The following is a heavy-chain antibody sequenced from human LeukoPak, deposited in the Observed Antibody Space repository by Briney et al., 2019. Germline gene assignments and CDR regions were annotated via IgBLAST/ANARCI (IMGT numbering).Heavy chain of an antibody. V-gene: IGHV3-48*02. J-gene: IGHJ5*02. CDR2: INSNGVTV. CDR3: ARSAYPQGP. Sequence: GGSLRLSCLASGFAFNTYSMNWVRQAPGKGLEWVSYINSNGVTVYYADSVRGRFTISRDNAKNSLYLQMNSLRDEDTAVYYCARSAYPQGPWGQGTLVTVSS. CDR1: GFAFNTYS.